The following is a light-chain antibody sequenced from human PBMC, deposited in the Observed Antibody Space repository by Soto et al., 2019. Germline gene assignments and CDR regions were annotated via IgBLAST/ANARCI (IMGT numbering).Light chain of an antibody. CDR1: YGSVSTSYY. CDR3: VLYMGSGISV. J-gene: IGLJ2*01. V-gene: IGLV8-61*01. Sequence: QTVVTQEPSFSVSPGGTVTLTCGLSYGSVSTSYYPSWYQQTPGQAPRTLIYNTYTRSSGVPDRFSASILGDKAALTITGAQADDESDYYCVLYMGSGISVFGGGTKLTVL. CDR2: NTY.